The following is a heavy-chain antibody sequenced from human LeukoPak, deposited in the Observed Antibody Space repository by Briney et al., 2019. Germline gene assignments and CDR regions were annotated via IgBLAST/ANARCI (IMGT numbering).Heavy chain of an antibody. CDR3: ARPGKYYYYGMDV. V-gene: IGHV4-34*01. CDR1: GFTFGTYD. J-gene: IGHJ6*02. D-gene: IGHD4-23*01. CDR2: INHSGST. Sequence: GSLRLSCTASGFTFGTYDMSWIRQPPGKGLEWIGEINHSGSTNYNPSLKSRVTISVDTSKNQFSLKLSSVTAADTAVYYCARPGKYYYYGMDVWGQGTTVTVSS.